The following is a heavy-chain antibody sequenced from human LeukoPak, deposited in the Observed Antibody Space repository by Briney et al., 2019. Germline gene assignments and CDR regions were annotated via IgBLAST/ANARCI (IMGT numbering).Heavy chain of an antibody. CDR2: ISGSGGST. CDR1: GFIFSSAW. CDR3: AKVPSSGWYYFDY. J-gene: IGHJ4*02. Sequence: PGGSLRLSCEASGFIFSSAWMRWVRQAPGKGLEWVSAISGSGGSTYYADSVKGRFTISRDNSKNTLYLQMNSLRAEDTAVYYCAKVPSSGWYYFDYWGQGTLVTVSS. D-gene: IGHD6-19*01. V-gene: IGHV3-23*01.